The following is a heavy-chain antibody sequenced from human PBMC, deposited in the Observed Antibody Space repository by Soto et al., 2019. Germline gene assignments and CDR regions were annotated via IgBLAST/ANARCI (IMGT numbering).Heavy chain of an antibody. V-gene: IGHV3-21*01. J-gene: IGHJ6*02. CDR2: ISSGSNYI. CDR3: ASDRDGSGTNVRYYQYAMDV. CDR1: GFIFSSYG. D-gene: IGHD3-10*01. Sequence: EEQLVESGGGLVKPGGSLRLSCAASGFIFSSYGMNWVRQAPGKGLEWITSISSGSNYIYYADSMRGRFTISRDDAKNSLYLQMDNLRAEDTAVYYCASDRDGSGTNVRYYQYAMDVWGQGTAVTVSS.